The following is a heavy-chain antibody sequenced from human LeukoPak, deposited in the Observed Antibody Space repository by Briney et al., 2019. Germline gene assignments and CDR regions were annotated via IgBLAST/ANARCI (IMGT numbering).Heavy chain of an antibody. CDR3: ARESVGWLGEISASDY. Sequence: KSSETLSLTCAVYGGSFSGYYWSWIRQPPGKGLEWIGYIYYSGSTNYNPSLKSRVTISVDTSKNQFSLKLSSVTAADTAVYYCARESVGWLGEISASDYWGQGTLVTVSS. J-gene: IGHJ4*02. D-gene: IGHD6-19*01. CDR2: IYYSGST. V-gene: IGHV4-34*11. CDR1: GGSFSGYY.